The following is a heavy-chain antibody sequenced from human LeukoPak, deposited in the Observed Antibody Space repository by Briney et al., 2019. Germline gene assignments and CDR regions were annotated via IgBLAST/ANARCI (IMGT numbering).Heavy chain of an antibody. CDR3: ARDPGSSSFDY. D-gene: IGHD6-13*01. J-gene: IGHJ4*02. CDR1: GFTFSSFW. CDR2: IDQDGSVR. V-gene: IGHV3-7*01. Sequence: PGGSLRLSCVASGFTFSSFWMSWVRQAPAKGLEFVANIDQDGSVRNYVDSVKGRFIISRDNAKNSLYLQMDSLRAEDTAVYFCARDPGSSSFDYWGLGTPVTVSS.